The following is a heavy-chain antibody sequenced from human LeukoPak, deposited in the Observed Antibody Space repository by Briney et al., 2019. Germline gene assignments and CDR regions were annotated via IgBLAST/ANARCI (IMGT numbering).Heavy chain of an antibody. Sequence: SETLSLTCTVSGGSISSSTYYWGWIRQPPGKGLEWIGSIYYSGSTYYNPSLKSRVTISVDTSKNQFSLSSVTAADTAVYYCARYHYDSSGYFSWGQGTLVTVSS. CDR2: IYYSGST. D-gene: IGHD3-22*01. CDR1: GGSISSSTYY. CDR3: ARYHYDSSGYFS. J-gene: IGHJ5*02. V-gene: IGHV4-39*01.